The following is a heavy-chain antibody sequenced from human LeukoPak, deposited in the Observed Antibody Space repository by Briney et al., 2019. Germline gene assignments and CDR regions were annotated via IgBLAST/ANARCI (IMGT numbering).Heavy chain of an antibody. CDR3: ARGDSFSGNIAC. Sequence: PSETLSLTCAVYGGSFSGYYWSWIRKPPAKGQEWIGEINHSGSTNYNPSLKSRVTISVDTSKNQFSLKLSSVTAADTAVYYCARGDSFSGNIACWGQGTLVTVSS. CDR2: INHSGST. V-gene: IGHV4-34*01. D-gene: IGHD2-21*01. CDR1: GGSFSGYY. J-gene: IGHJ4*02.